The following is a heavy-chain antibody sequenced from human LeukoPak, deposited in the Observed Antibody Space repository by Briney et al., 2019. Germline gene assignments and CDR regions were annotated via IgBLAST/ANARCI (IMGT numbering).Heavy chain of an antibody. CDR3: ASAPRYCSSTSCRVSV. D-gene: IGHD2-2*01. Sequence: PETLSLTCAVYGGSSSGYYWSWIRHPPGKGLERIGDINHSGSTNYNPSLKGRVTISVDTSKNQSSLKLSSGTAADTAVYYCASAPRYCSSTSCRVSVWGKGTSVTVYS. CDR2: INHSGST. V-gene: IGHV4-34*01. CDR1: GGSSSGYY. J-gene: IGHJ6*04.